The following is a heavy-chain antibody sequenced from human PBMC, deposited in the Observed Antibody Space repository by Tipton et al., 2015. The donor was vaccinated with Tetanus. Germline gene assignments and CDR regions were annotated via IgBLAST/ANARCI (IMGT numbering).Heavy chain of an antibody. CDR1: GYTCTGYH. CDR3: AFGLAVAGSDALDF. Sequence: QLVQSGAEVKKPGASVKVSCKASGYTCTGYHLHWVRQAPGQGLEWMGWVNPKNGVTDSAQKFQGRVALTRDTSINTAYMELSRLGSDDTAVYYCAFGLAVAGSDALDFWGQGTMVTVSS. V-gene: IGHV1-2*02. D-gene: IGHD6-19*01. CDR2: VNPKNGVT. J-gene: IGHJ3*01.